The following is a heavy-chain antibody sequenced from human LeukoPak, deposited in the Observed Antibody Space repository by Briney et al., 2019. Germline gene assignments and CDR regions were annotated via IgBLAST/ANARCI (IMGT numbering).Heavy chain of an antibody. D-gene: IGHD3-9*01. CDR2: INPNSGGT. Sequence: GASVKVSCKASGYTFTGYYMHWVRQAPGQGLEWTGWINPNSGGTNYAQKFQGRVTMTRDTSISTAYMELSRLRSDDTAVYYCARGRRSDVLRYFDWSVDYWGQGTLVTVSS. CDR1: GYTFTGYY. V-gene: IGHV1-2*02. CDR3: ARGRRSDVLRYFDWSVDY. J-gene: IGHJ4*01.